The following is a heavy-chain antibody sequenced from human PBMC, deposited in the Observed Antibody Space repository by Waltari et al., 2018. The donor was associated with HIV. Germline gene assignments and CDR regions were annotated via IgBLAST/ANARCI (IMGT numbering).Heavy chain of an antibody. V-gene: IGHV1-24*01. J-gene: IGHJ4*02. CDR1: GYTLTELS. Sequence: QVQLVQSGAEVKKPGASVKVSCKVSGYTLTELSMHWVRQAPGKGLEWMGGVGAEGGETIDAKKVQGRVTMTEDTATDTAYMELSSRRSEDTAVYYCATAGPYYYDSSGYYFDYWGQGTLVTVSS. D-gene: IGHD3-22*01. CDR3: ATAGPYYYDSSGYYFDY. CDR2: VGAEGGET.